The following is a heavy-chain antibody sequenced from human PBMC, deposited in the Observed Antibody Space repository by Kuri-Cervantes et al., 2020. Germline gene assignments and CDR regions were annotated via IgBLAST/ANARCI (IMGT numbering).Heavy chain of an antibody. CDR2: ISSSSSYI. CDR3: ARDANVYYYYGMDV. Sequence: GRSLRLSCAASGFTFSSYSMNWVRQAPGKGLEWVSSISSSSSYIYYADSVKGRFTISRDNAKNSLYLQMNSLRAEDTAVYYCARDANVYYYYGMDVWGQGTTVTVSS. J-gene: IGHJ6*02. CDR1: GFTFSSYS. V-gene: IGHV3-21*01.